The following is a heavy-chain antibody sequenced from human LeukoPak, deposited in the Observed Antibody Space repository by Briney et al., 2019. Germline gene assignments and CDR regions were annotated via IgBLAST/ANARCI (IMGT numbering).Heavy chain of an antibody. D-gene: IGHD4-17*01. V-gene: IGHV4-59*11. CDR2: ISYIGST. Sequence: SETLPLTCSVSDDSFSSHYWTWIRQPPGKGLEWIGYISYIGSTNYNPSLKSRVTISTDTSKNQFSLKLSSVTAADTAVYYCARDLVTVTKGFDIWGQGTMVSVSS. CDR3: ARDLVTVTKGFDI. J-gene: IGHJ3*02. CDR1: DDSFSSHY.